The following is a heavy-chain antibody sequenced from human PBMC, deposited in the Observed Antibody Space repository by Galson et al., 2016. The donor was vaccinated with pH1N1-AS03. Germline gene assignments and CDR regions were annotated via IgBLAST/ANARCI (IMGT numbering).Heavy chain of an antibody. V-gene: IGHV3-9*01. D-gene: IGHD3/OR15-3a*01. Sequence: SLRLSCAVSGFRFDDYAMHWVRQAPGKGLEWVSSISWNSNKIDYADFVKGRFTISRDSAKNSLNLQMNSLRAEDPALYYCIKGGAASADFFDIWGQGTMVTVSS. CDR2: ISWNSNKI. J-gene: IGHJ3*02. CDR3: IKGGAASADFFDI. CDR1: GFRFDDYA.